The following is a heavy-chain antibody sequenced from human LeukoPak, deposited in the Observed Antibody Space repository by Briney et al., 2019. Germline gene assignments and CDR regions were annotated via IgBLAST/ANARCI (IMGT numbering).Heavy chain of an antibody. J-gene: IGHJ3*02. CDR2: IKLDGSAK. CDR1: GFTFSSSHW. V-gene: IGHV3-7*02. Sequence: PGGSLSLSCTASGFTFSSSHWLTWVRQAPGKGLEWVANIKLDGSAKYYVDSVKGRFTISTDNARTSLYLQMNSLRAEDTAVYYCARRTHGAFAIWGQGTKVTVSS. D-gene: IGHD5-24*01. CDR3: ARRTHGAFAI.